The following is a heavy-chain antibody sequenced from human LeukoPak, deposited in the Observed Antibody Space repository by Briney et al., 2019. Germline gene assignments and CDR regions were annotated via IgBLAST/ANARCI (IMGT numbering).Heavy chain of an antibody. D-gene: IGHD5-18*01. CDR1: GGSISSSSYY. Sequence: SETLSLTCTVSGGSISSSSYYWGWIRQPPGKGLEWIGSIYYSGSTYYNPSLKSRVTISVDTSKNQFSLKLSSVTAADTAVYYCAREEAAMVSPAPWGKVPLVTVSS. CDR2: IYYSGST. CDR3: AREEAAMVSPAP. V-gene: IGHV4-39*07. J-gene: IGHJ5*02.